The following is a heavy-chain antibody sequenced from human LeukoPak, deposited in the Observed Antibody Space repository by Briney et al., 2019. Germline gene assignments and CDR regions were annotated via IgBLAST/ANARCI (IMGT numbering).Heavy chain of an antibody. V-gene: IGHV3-15*05. Sequence: PGGSLRLSCEVSGLTVSEAWIHWVRQAPGKGLEWVGRMKSRISGGTPDYAAPVMGRFTISRDDSKNSLYLQMDSLKDEDGGVCYCTWDFVWGQGTMVTVSS. J-gene: IGHJ3*01. CDR3: TWDFV. CDR2: MKSRISGGTP. D-gene: IGHD1-26*01. CDR1: GLTVSEAW.